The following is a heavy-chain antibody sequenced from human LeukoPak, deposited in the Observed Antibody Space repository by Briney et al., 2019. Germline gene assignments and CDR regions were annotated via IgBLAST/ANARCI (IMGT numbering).Heavy chain of an antibody. D-gene: IGHD3-22*01. Sequence: GGSLRLSCTASGFTFNSYAMYWVRQAPRKGLEWVAGIFGSGGSAHYADSVKGRFTISRDNSKNTVYLQMDSQRGEDTAVYYCTKTTTGYSSGQYPGWPADHWGQGALVTVSS. V-gene: IGHV3-23*01. CDR3: TKTTTGYSSGQYPGWPADH. CDR1: GFTFNSYA. CDR2: IFGSGGSA. J-gene: IGHJ4*02.